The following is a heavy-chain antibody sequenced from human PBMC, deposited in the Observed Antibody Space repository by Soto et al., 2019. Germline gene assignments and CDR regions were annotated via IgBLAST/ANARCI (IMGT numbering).Heavy chain of an antibody. V-gene: IGHV3-23*01. CDR3: AKVGSYDFWSGYYRPFDY. J-gene: IGHJ4*02. CDR1: GFTFSSYA. D-gene: IGHD3-3*01. CDR2: ISGSGGST. Sequence: GGSLRLSCAASGFTFSSYAMSWVRQAPGKGLEWVSAISGSGGSTYYADSVKGRFTISRDNSKNTLYLQMNSLRAEDTAVYYCAKVGSYDFWSGYYRPFDYWGQGTLVTVSS.